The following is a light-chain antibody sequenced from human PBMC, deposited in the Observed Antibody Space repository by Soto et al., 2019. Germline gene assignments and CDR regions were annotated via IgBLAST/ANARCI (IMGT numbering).Light chain of an antibody. CDR2: DVT. CDR1: SSDVGDFNY. V-gene: IGLV2-14*03. CDR3: SSYSSSITHVV. J-gene: IGLJ2*01. Sequence: QSALTQPASVSGSPGRSVTISCTGSSSDVGDFNYVSWYQHLPGRAPKLIIYDVTNRPSGISYRFSASKSGRTASLTISGLQAEDEADYYCSSYSSSITHVVFGGWTKLTVL.